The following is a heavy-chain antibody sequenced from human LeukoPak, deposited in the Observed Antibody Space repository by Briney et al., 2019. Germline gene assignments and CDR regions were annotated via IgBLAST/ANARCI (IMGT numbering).Heavy chain of an antibody. J-gene: IGHJ6*03. V-gene: IGHV4-59*12. D-gene: IGHD3-3*01. CDR3: ARGALSPDIRVVTEPYYYYMDV. CDR2: VYHSGTT. Sequence: ASETLSLTCTVSGGSISTYYWSWIRQPPGKGLEWIGYVYHSGTTNYNPSLKRRVTISADTSKNQFSLKLSSVTAADTAVYYCARGALSPDIRVVTEPYYYYMDVWGKGTTVTVSS. CDR1: GGSISTYY.